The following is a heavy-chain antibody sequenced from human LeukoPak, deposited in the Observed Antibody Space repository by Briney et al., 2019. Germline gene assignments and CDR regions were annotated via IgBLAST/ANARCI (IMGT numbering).Heavy chain of an antibody. CDR2: IGGNGVNT. J-gene: IGHJ4*02. D-gene: IGHD6-13*01. V-gene: IGHV3-23*01. Sequence: GGSLRLSCAASGFTFSSYAMSWVRQAPGKGLEWVSVIGGNGVNTYYADSVKGRFTISRDNSKNTVFLQMNSLRAEDTAVYYCARGRGSWYGVYFDYWGQGTLVTVSS. CDR3: ARGRGSWYGVYFDY. CDR1: GFTFSSYA.